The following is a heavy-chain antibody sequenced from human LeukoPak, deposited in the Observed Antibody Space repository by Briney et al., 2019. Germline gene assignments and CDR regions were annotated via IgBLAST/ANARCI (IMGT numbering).Heavy chain of an antibody. CDR1: GFTFSSYE. CDR2: ISSSGRTL. D-gene: IGHD6-19*01. J-gene: IGHJ4*02. Sequence: GGNLRFSGAASGFTFSSYELNWDGQAPGMGLEGVFYISSSGRTLYYADSVKGRFTFSRDNAKDSLYLQMNSLRADDTAVYYCARDEAVAARAFDYWGQGTLVAVCS. V-gene: IGHV3-48*03. CDR3: ARDEAVAARAFDY.